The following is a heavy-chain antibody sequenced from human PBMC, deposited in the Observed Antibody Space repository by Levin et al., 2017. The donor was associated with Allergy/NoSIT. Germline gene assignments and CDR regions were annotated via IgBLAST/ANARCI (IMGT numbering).Heavy chain of an antibody. CDR1: GYSISSGYY. CDR3: ARDSILTMITFGGVPVIGMDV. Sequence: PSETLSLTCTVSGYSISSGYYWGWIRQPPGKGLEWIGSIYHSGSTYYNPSLKSRVTISVDTSKNQFSLKLSSVTAADTAVYYCARDSILTMITFGGVPVIGMDVWGQGTTVTVSS. J-gene: IGHJ6*02. CDR2: IYHSGST. D-gene: IGHD3-16*02. V-gene: IGHV4-38-2*02.